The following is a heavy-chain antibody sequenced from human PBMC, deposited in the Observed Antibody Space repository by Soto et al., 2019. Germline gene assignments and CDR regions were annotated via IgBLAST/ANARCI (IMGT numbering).Heavy chain of an antibody. Sequence: TLSLTCAVYGGSFSGYYWSWIRQPPGKGLEWIGEINRSGSTNYNPSLKSRVTISVDTSKNQFSLKLSSVTAADTAVYYCASRKSTMVRGVINNWGQGTLVTVSS. CDR2: INRSGST. CDR1: GGSFSGYY. CDR3: ASRKSTMVRGVINN. V-gene: IGHV4-34*01. J-gene: IGHJ4*02. D-gene: IGHD3-10*01.